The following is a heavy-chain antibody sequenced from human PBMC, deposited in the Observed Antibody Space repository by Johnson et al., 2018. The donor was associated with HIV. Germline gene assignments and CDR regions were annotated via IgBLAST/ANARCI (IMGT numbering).Heavy chain of an antibody. J-gene: IGHJ3*02. CDR3: VRGLLWFGELLEAFDI. Sequence: VQLVESGGGVVRPGGSLRLSCAASGFTVSSNYMSWVRQAPGKGLVWVSRINSDGSSTSYADSVKGRFTISRDNAKNTLYLQMTSLRAEDTAVYYCVRGLLWFGELLEAFDIWGQGTMVTVSS. D-gene: IGHD3-10*01. V-gene: IGHV3-74*02. CDR2: INSDGSST. CDR1: GFTVSSNY.